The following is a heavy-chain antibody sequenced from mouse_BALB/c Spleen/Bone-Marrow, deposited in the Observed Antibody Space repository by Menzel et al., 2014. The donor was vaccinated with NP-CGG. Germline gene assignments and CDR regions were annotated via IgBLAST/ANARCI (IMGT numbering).Heavy chain of an antibody. CDR2: INPYNDGT. CDR3: AREGGYYGSLYAMDY. Sequence: VQLKHSGPELVKPGASVKMSCKASGYTFTSYVMHWVKQKPGQGLEWIGYINPYNDGTKYNEKFKGKATLTSDKSSSTAYRELSSLTSEDSAVYYCAREGGYYGSLYAMDYWGQGTSVTVSS. J-gene: IGHJ4*01. CDR1: GYTFTSYV. V-gene: IGHV1-14*01. D-gene: IGHD1-1*01.